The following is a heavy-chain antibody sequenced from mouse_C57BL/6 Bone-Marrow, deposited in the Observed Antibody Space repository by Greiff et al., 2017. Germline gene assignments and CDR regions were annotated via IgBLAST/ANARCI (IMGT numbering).Heavy chain of an antibody. D-gene: IGHD2-5*01. V-gene: IGHV1-7*01. Sequence: VQLQQSGAELAKPGASVKLSCKASGYTFTSYWMHWVKQRPGQGLEWIGYINPSSGYTKYNQKFKDKATMTADKSSSTAYMQLSSLTYEYAAVYYCARSYYSNFYYAMDYWGQGTSVTVSS. CDR2: INPSSGYT. J-gene: IGHJ4*01. CDR3: ARSYYSNFYYAMDY. CDR1: GYTFTSYW.